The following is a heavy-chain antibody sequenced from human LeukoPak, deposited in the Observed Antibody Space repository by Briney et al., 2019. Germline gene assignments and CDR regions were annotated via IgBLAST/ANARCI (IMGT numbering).Heavy chain of an antibody. CDR1: GGSISSYY. CDR3: ARDSGLRFLEWLLPLDY. J-gene: IGHJ4*02. D-gene: IGHD3-3*01. CDR2: IYYSGST. V-gene: IGHV4-59*12. Sequence: SETLSLTCTVSGGSISSYYWSWIRQPPGKGLEWIGYIYYSGSTYYNPSLKSRVTISVDTSKNQFSLKLSSVTAADTAVYYCARDSGLRFLEWLLPLDYWGQGTLVTVSS.